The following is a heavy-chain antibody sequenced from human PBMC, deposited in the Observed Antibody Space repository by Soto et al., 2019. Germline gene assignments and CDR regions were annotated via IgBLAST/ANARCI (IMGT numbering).Heavy chain of an antibody. Sequence: QPGVSLRLSCAASGFTLSSYHMDWVRQAPGKGLEWVSYINLNSGSLYYADSVKGRFTISRDNAKNSLYLQMVSLRAEDTAVYFCARDGTTGTTNYHYAMDVWGQGTTVTVSS. CDR3: ARDGTTGTTNYHYAMDV. CDR1: GFTLSSYH. V-gene: IGHV3-48*03. CDR2: INLNSGSL. J-gene: IGHJ6*02. D-gene: IGHD4-17*01.